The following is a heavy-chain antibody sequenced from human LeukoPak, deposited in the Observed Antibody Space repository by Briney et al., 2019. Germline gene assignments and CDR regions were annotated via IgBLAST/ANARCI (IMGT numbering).Heavy chain of an antibody. D-gene: IGHD6-19*01. CDR2: INPNSGGT. CDR3: AREGGIAVAGTYYFDY. CDR1: GYTFTGYY. J-gene: IGHJ4*02. Sequence: ASVKVSCKASGYTFTGYYMHWVRQAPGQGLEWMGWINPNSGGTNYAQKFQGRVTMTRDTSISTAYMELSRLRSDDTAVYYCAREGGIAVAGTYYFDYWGQGTLVTVSS. V-gene: IGHV1-2*02.